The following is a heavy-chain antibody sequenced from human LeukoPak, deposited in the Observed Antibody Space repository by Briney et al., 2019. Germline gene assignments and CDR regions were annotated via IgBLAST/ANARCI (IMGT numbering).Heavy chain of an antibody. Sequence: AASVKVSCKTSGYTFTSYGISWVRQAPGQGLEWMGWISAYNGNTNYAQKLQGRVTMTTDTSTSTAYMELRSLRSDDTAVYYCARGPIIDIVVIPAAADYYHMDVWGKGTTVTVSS. D-gene: IGHD2-2*01. J-gene: IGHJ6*03. CDR2: ISAYNGNT. V-gene: IGHV1-18*01. CDR1: GYTFTSYG. CDR3: ARGPIIDIVVIPAAADYYHMDV.